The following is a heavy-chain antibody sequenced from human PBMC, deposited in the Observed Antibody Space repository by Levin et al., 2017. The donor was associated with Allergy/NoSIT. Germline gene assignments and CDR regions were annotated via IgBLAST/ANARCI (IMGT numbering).Heavy chain of an antibody. CDR1: GGSISSYY. CDR2: MYYSGST. J-gene: IGHJ4*02. Sequence: SQTLSLTCTVSGGSISSYYYSWIRRPPGKGLEWIGYMYYSGSTNYNPSLKSRVTISVDTSKNQFSLKLMSVTAADTAVYYCARATRSSLIHYFDHWGQGTLVTVSS. D-gene: IGHD6-13*01. V-gene: IGHV4-59*01. CDR3: ARATRSSLIHYFDH.